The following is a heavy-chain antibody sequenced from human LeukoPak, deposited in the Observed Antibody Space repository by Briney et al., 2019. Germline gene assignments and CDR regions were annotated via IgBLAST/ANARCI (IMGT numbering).Heavy chain of an antibody. CDR3: ARDYGDYDLTLGYGMDV. V-gene: IGHV3-74*01. CDR1: GFTFSSYW. J-gene: IGHJ6*02. D-gene: IGHD4-17*01. CDR2: INSDGSST. Sequence: GGSLRLSCAASGFTFSSYWMHWVRQAPGKGLVWVSRINSDGSSTSYADSVKGRFTISRDNTENTLYLQMNSLRAEDTAVYYCARDYGDYDLTLGYGMDVWGQGTTGTVSS.